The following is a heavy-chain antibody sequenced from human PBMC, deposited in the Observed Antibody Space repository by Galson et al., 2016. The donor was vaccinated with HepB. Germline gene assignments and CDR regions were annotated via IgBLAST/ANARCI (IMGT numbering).Heavy chain of an antibody. CDR2: INSDGSST. CDR3: ASSVRGSRSPPGGY. J-gene: IGHJ4*02. V-gene: IGHV3-74*01. D-gene: IGHD3-10*01. CDR1: GFTFSTYW. Sequence: SLRLSCAASGFTFSTYWMHWVRQAPGKGLVWVSRINSDGSSTGFADSVKGRFTISRDNAKNTLYLQMNSLRAEDTAVYYCASSVRGSRSPPGGYWGQGTLVTVSS.